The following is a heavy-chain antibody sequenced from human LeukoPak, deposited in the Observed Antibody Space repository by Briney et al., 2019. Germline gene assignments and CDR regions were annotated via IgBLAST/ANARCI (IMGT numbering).Heavy chain of an antibody. CDR1: GFTFSNYA. V-gene: IGHV3-23*01. Sequence: HPGGSLRLSCTVSGFTFSNYAMTWVRQAPGKGLEWVSSIRGSDGGTHYAGSVKGRFTISRDNSKNTLFLQMNSLRGEDTAIYYCARDPNGDYIGAFGMGGPGTMVTVSS. CDR2: IRGSDGGT. D-gene: IGHD4-17*01. CDR3: ARDPNGDYIGAFGM. J-gene: IGHJ3*02.